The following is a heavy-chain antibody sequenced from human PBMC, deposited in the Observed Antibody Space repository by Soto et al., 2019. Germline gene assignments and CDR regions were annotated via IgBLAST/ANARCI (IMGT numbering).Heavy chain of an antibody. J-gene: IGHJ4*02. Sequence: EVQLLESGGGLVQPGGSLRLSCAASGFTFSNYAMNWVRQAPGKGLEWVSVISGSGGSTYYADSVKGRFTISRDNSKNTLQPQMHSLRAEDTAVYSWASRSSGWYFDYWGQGTLVTVSS. D-gene: IGHD6-19*01. CDR2: ISGSGGST. CDR1: GFTFSNYA. CDR3: ASRSSGWYFDY. V-gene: IGHV3-23*01.